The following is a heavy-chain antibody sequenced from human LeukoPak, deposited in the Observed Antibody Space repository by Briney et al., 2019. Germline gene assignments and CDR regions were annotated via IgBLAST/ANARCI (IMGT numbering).Heavy chain of an antibody. CDR3: ARVGCSGGSCYFDYYMDV. Sequence: GASVKVSCKASGYTFTSYAMNWVRQAPGQGLEWMGWININTGNPTYAQGFTGRFVFSLDTSVSTAYLQISSLKAEDTAVYYCARVGCSGGSCYFDYYMDVWGKGTTVTVSS. D-gene: IGHD2-15*01. V-gene: IGHV7-4-1*02. CDR2: ININTGNP. J-gene: IGHJ6*03. CDR1: GYTFTSYA.